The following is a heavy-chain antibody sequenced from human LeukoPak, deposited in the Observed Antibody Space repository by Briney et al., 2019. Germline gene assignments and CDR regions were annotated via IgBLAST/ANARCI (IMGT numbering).Heavy chain of an antibody. D-gene: IGHD3-9*01. CDR2: IHRDGRT. CDR1: GVSISSSEW. V-gene: IGHV4-4*03. Sequence: PETLSLTCAVSGVSISSSEWWIWVRQPPGQGLEWIGEIHRDGRTRYNPSLQTRVTMSIDYSKNQISLEVTSVTAADTAIYYCGKTDIYFNPIDYWGPGSLVTVSS. J-gene: IGHJ4*02. CDR3: GKTDIYFNPIDY.